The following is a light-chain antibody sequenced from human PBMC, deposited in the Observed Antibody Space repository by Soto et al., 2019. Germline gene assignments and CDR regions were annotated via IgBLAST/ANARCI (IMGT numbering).Light chain of an antibody. Sequence: DIPMTQSPSTLSASVGERVTITCRASQSISSWLAWYQQKPGKAPKVLIFDASSLESGVPSRFSGSGSATEFTLTISSLQPDDFATYYCQQYSTYPWTFGQGTKVDIK. V-gene: IGKV1-5*01. CDR3: QQYSTYPWT. J-gene: IGKJ1*01. CDR2: DAS. CDR1: QSISSW.